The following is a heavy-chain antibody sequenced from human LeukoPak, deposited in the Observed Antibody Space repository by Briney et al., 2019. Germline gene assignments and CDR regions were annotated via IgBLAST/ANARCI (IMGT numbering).Heavy chain of an antibody. Sequence: GGSLRLSCAAFGFTFTDYAMTWVRQAPGKGLEWVSSIRGNGGGPFYADSVKGRFTISRDNSENMLFLQMNSLRADDAAVYYCAKDQIGVLPDAFDVWGQGAMVSVSS. CDR1: GFTFTDYA. J-gene: IGHJ3*01. V-gene: IGHV3-23*01. D-gene: IGHD3-10*01. CDR2: IRGNGGGP. CDR3: AKDQIGVLPDAFDV.